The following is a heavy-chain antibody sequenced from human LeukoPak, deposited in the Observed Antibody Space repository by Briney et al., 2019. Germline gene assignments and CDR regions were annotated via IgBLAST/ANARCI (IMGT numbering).Heavy chain of an antibody. CDR2: INHSGST. V-gene: IGHV4-34*01. CDR1: GGSFSGYY. D-gene: IGHD3-10*01. J-gene: IGHJ4*02. CDR3: ARHPFLPLPMVWFGVSYIDY. Sequence: SETLSLTCAVYGGSFSGYYWGWIRQPPGEGLGWIGEINHSGSTNYNPSLKSRVSLSVDTSKNPFSLKLSSVTAADTAVYYCARHPFLPLPMVWFGVSYIDYWGQGTLVTVSS.